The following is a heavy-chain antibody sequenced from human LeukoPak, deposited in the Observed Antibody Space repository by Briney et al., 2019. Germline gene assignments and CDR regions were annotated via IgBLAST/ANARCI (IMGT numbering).Heavy chain of an antibody. D-gene: IGHD5-24*01. CDR2: ITGSGGGT. J-gene: IGHJ4*02. CDR1: GFTFSSYA. Sequence: PGGSLRLSCAASGFTFSSYAMSWVRQAPGKGLEWVSTITGSGGGTYYADSVKGRSSISRDNSKNTLYLQMNSLRAEDTALYYCAKDQNAYNYVFDYWGQGTLVTVSS. V-gene: IGHV3-23*01. CDR3: AKDQNAYNYVFDY.